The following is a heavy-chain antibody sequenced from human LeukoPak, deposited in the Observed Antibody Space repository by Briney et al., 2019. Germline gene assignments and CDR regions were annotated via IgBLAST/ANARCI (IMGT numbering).Heavy chain of an antibody. J-gene: IGHJ6*02. CDR3: AGPARGATTSYHYGMDV. CDR1: GYTFTNFD. D-gene: IGHD3-10*01. Sequence: ASVKVSCKASGYTFTNFDINWVRQAPGQGLEWMGWISAYNGHTKYAQKFQGRVTMTTDTSTSTAYMELRSLRSDDTAVYYCAGPARGATTSYHYGMDVWGQGTTVTVSS. V-gene: IGHV1-18*01. CDR2: ISAYNGHT.